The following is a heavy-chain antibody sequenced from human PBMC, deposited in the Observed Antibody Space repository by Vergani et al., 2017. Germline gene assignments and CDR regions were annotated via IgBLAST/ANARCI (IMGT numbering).Heavy chain of an antibody. V-gene: IGHV3-NL1*01. CDR2: IKNTGDST. CDR3: GRGSDNYN. Sequence: QVQLVESGGGVVQPGGSLRLSCAASGCTFSSYGMHWVRQGHGQGLEWVSSIKNTGDSTHYADSVKGRFTISRDNSKNTLYLQMNSLRVEDTAVYYCGRGSDNYNWGQGTLVTVSS. CDR1: GCTFSSYG. J-gene: IGHJ4*02. D-gene: IGHD4/OR15-4a*01.